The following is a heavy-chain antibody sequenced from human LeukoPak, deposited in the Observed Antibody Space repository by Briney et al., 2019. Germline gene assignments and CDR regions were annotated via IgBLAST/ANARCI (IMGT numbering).Heavy chain of an antibody. J-gene: IGHJ3*02. CDR1: GYTFTSYD. D-gene: IGHD7-27*01. V-gene: IGHV1-8*03. CDR2: MNPNSGNT. Sequence: ASVKVSCKASGYTFTSYDINWVRQATGQGLEWMGWMNPNSGNTGYAQKFQGRVTITRNTSISTAYMELNRLTFDDTAVYYCGRNRLGKAFDIWGQGTMVTISS. CDR3: GRNRLGKAFDI.